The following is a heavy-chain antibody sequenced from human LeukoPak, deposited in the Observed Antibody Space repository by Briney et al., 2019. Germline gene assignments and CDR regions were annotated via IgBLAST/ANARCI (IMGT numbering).Heavy chain of an antibody. CDR1: GFTFSGSA. V-gene: IGHV3-73*01. J-gene: IGHJ4*02. CDR2: IRTKPYNYAT. D-gene: IGHD1-26*01. Sequence: PGGSLRLSCAASGFTFSGSAMYWVRQASGKGLEWVGRIRTKPYNYATTYAASVKGRFTISRDDSKNTAYLQMNSLKTEDTAVYYCTTWELDYFDYWGQGTLVTVSS. CDR3: TTWELDYFDY.